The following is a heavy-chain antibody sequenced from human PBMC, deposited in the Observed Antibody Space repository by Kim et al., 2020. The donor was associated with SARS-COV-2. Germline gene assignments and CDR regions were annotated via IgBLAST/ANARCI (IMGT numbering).Heavy chain of an antibody. Sequence: GGSLRLSCTASGFTFSDYQMNWVRQAPGKGLEWVSSISGPGTTISYADSVKGRLSISRDNAKNSLHLQMNSLTLEDTAVYYCVSGTVGSYWGQGTLVTVSS. J-gene: IGHJ4*02. D-gene: IGHD3-10*01. CDR3: VSGTVGSY. CDR1: GFTFSDYQ. CDR2: ISGPGTTI. V-gene: IGHV3-48*03.